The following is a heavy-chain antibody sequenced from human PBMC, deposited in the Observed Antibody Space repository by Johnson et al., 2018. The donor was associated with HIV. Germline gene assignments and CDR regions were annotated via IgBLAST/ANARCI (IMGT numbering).Heavy chain of an antibody. V-gene: IGHV3-30*04. J-gene: IGHJ3*02. CDR2: ISYDGSNK. Sequence: VQLVESGGGVVQPGRSLRLSCAASGFTFSSYAMHWVRQAPGKGLEWVAVISYDGSNKYFADSVKGRFTISRDNSKNTLYLQMSSLRAEDTAVYYCARLPSGYSRDAFDIWGQGTMVTVSS. D-gene: IGHD5-18*01. CDR3: ARLPSGYSRDAFDI. CDR1: GFTFSSYA.